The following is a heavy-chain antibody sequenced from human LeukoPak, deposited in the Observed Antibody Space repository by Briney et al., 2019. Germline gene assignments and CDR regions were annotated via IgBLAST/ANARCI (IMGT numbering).Heavy chain of an antibody. V-gene: IGHV4-39*01. J-gene: IGHJ4*02. CDR3: TRRITGTTSDSFDY. Sequence: SETLSLTCTLSGGSISSTTYYWGWIRQPPGKGLEWIGTINYSGSTYYNPPLKSRVTMSVDTSKSQFSLKLSSVTAADTAVYYCTRRITGTTSDSFDYWGQGILVTVSS. CDR1: GGSISSTTYY. D-gene: IGHD1-20*01. CDR2: INYSGST.